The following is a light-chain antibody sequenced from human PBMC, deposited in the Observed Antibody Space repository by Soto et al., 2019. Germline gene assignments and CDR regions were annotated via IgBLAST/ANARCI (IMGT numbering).Light chain of an antibody. J-gene: IGKJ1*01. V-gene: IGKV3-15*01. CDR3: QQYNSLPLT. Sequence: EIVMTQSPATLSVSPGERATLTCRASQGVSSDLAWYHQKPGQAPRLLIYGASTRATGIPARFSGSGSGTDFTLTINSLQSEDFAIYYCQQYNSLPLTFGQGTKVEIK. CDR1: QGVSSD. CDR2: GAS.